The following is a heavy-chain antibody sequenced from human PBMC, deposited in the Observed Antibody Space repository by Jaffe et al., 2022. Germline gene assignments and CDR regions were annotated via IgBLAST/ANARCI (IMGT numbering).Heavy chain of an antibody. CDR1: GFTFSNAW. CDR2: IKSKTDGGTT. D-gene: IGHD6-19*01. V-gene: IGHV3-15*01. J-gene: IGHJ4*02. CDR3: TTDPGYSSGWWWGRFDY. Sequence: EVQLVESGGGLVKPGGSLRLSCAASGFTFSNAWMSWVRQAPGKGLEWVGRIKSKTDGGTTDYAAPVKGRFTISRDDSKNTLYLQMNSLKTEDTAVYYCTTDPGYSSGWWWGRFDYWGQGTLVTVSS.